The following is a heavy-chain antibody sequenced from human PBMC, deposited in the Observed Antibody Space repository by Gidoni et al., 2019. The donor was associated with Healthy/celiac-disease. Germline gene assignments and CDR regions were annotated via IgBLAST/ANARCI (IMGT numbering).Heavy chain of an antibody. CDR3: AKGPGTLDYYYYYMDV. Sequence: EVQLVESGGVVVQPGWSLRLSCSASGFTLDYYPMHCVRQAPGKGLEWVSLIRWDGGSTYYADSVKGRFTISRDNSKNSLYLQMNSLRTEDTALYYCAKGPGTLDYYYYYMDVWGKGTMVTVSS. CDR1: GFTLDYYP. V-gene: IGHV3-43*01. J-gene: IGHJ6*03. CDR2: IRWDGGST.